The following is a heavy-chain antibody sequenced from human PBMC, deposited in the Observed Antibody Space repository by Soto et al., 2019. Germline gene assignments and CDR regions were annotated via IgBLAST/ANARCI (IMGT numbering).Heavy chain of an antibody. D-gene: IGHD3-22*01. CDR3: ARDRGEGDYYDSSGPLDY. J-gene: IGHJ4*02. CDR2: ISAYNGNT. Sequence: ASVKVSCKASGYTFTSYGISWVRQAPGQGLEWMGRISAYNGNTNYAQKLQGRVTMTTDTSTSTAYMELRSLRSDDTAVYYCARDRGEGDYYDSSGPLDYWGQGTQVTVSS. CDR1: GYTFTSYG. V-gene: IGHV1-18*01.